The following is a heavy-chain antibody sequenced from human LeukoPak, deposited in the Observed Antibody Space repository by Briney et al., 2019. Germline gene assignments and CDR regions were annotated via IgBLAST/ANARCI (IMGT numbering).Heavy chain of an antibody. CDR1: GFTFSSYS. J-gene: IGHJ4*02. Sequence: GGSLRLSCAASGFTFSSYSMNWVRQAPGKGLEWVSSISSSSSYIYYADSVKGRFTISRDNAKNSLYLQMHSLRAEDTAVYYCARCAGDRQANDYWGQGTLVTVSS. D-gene: IGHD3-16*01. CDR2: ISSSSSYI. CDR3: ARCAGDRQANDY. V-gene: IGHV3-21*01.